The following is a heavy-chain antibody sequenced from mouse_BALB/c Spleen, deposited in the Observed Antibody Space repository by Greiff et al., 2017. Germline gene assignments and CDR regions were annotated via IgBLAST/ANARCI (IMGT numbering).Heavy chain of an antibody. J-gene: IGHJ4*01. D-gene: IGHD4-1*01. CDR2: ISSGGSYT. CDR3: ARELGNYYAMDY. V-gene: IGHV5-9-4*01. Sequence: EVNVVESGGGLVKPGGSLKLSCAASGFTFSSYAMSWVRQSPEKRLEWVAEISSGGSYTYYPDTVTGRFTISRDNAKNTLYLEMSSLRSEDTAMYYCARELGNYYAMDYWGEGTSVTVSS. CDR1: GFTFSSYA.